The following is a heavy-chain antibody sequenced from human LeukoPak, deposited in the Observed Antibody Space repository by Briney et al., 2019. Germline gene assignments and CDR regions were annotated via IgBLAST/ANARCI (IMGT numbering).Heavy chain of an antibody. V-gene: IGHV3-74*01. D-gene: IGHD2-2*01. J-gene: IGHJ4*02. Sequence: GGSLRLSCAVSGFKFSSYWMNWVRQVPGKGLMWVAHINTNGDSANYADSVKGRFTISRDNAKSTLSLQMNSLRAEDTAVYYCAKDHGIVVVPAAVGYWGQGTLVTVSS. CDR1: GFKFSSYW. CDR2: INTNGDSA. CDR3: AKDHGIVVVPAAVGY.